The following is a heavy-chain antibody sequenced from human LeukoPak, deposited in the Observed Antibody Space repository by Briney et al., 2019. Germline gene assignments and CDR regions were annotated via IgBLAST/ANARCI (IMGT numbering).Heavy chain of an antibody. CDR1: GGSISSSSYY. D-gene: IGHD6-13*01. Sequence: KSSETLSLTCTVSGGSISSSSYYWGWIRQPPGKGLEWIGSIYYSGSTYYNPSLKSRVTISVDTSKNQFSLKLSSVTAADTAVYYCARYESSSWPVWGQGTLVTVSS. J-gene: IGHJ4*02. V-gene: IGHV4-39*07. CDR2: IYYSGST. CDR3: ARYESSSWPV.